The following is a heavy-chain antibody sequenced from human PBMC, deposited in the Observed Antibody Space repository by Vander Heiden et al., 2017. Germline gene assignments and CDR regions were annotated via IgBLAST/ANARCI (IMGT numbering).Heavy chain of an antibody. CDR1: GFTFKNVA. J-gene: IGHJ4*02. Sequence: EVQLFESGGGLVQPGGSLTLSCAASGFTFKNVAMSGDRQAPGKGLEWVSAISGSGVGTYYADSVKGRFTISRDNSKNTMSLQMNSLRAEDTAVYYCAKDSAAAVYDYWGQGTLVTVSS. V-gene: IGHV3-23*01. CDR3: AKDSAAAVYDY. CDR2: ISGSGVGT. D-gene: IGHD6-13*01.